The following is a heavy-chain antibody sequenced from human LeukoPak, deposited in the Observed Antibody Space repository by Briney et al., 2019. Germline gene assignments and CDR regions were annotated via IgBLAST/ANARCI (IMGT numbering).Heavy chain of an antibody. D-gene: IGHD4-17*01. J-gene: IGHJ4*02. CDR2: ISYVESDT. Sequence: GRSRRLSCAASGFTFSSYALHWVRQAPGKGLEWVAAISYVESDTYYAASVKGRITISRDNSRNTLYLEMNSLRAEDTAVYYCARTIRPNGDYHPLEYWGQGTLVTVSS. V-gene: IGHV3-30*04. CDR3: ARTIRPNGDYHPLEY. CDR1: GFTFSSYA.